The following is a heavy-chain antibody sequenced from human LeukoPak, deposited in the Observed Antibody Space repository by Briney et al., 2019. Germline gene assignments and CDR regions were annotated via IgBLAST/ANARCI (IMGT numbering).Heavy chain of an antibody. CDR1: GYTFTSYD. V-gene: IGHV1-8*03. CDR3: ARGGPSRGSGFYYFDY. CDR2: MNPNSGNT. D-gene: IGHD6-19*01. Sequence: ASVKVSCKASGYTFTSYDINWVRQATGQGLEWMGWMNPNSGNTGYAQKFQGRVTITRNTSISTAYMELSSLRSEDTALYYCARGGPSRGSGFYYFDYWGQGTPVTVSS. J-gene: IGHJ4*02.